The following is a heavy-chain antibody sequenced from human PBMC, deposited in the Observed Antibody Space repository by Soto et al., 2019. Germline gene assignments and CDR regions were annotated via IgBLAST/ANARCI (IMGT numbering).Heavy chain of an antibody. J-gene: IGHJ4*02. CDR3: ARQRIAAAGTPFDY. V-gene: IGHV4-59*01. Sequence: SETLSLTCTVSGGSISSYYWSWIRQPPGKGLEWIGYIYYSGSTNYNPSLKSRVTISVDTSKNQFSLKLSSVTAADTAVYYCARQRIAAAGTPFDYWGQGTLVTVS. CDR2: IYYSGST. D-gene: IGHD6-13*01. CDR1: GGSISSYY.